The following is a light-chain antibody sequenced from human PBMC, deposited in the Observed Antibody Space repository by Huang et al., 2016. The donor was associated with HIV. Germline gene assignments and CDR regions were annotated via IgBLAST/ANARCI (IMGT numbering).Light chain of an antibody. CDR2: GAS. J-gene: IGKJ2*01. CDR3: QQSYNIPRT. CDR1: QIINRY. V-gene: IGKV1-39*01. Sequence: DIQMTQAPSSLSAPVGDRVIITCRASQIINRYLNWYQQMSGRAPKLLISGASTLQCRVSARFSGSGSGTDFTLTITDVQPEDSATYFCQQSYNIPRTFGQGTLLEI.